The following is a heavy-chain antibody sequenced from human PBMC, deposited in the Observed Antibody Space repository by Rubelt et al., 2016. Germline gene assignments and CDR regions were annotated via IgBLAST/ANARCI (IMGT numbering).Heavy chain of an antibody. Sequence: QVQLVQSGAEVKKPGASVKVSCKASGYTFTSYGISWVRQAPGQGLEWMGWISAYNGNTNDAQKLQSRVTMTPDTSTSTAYMELMSLRSDDTAVYYCARDVGGNSVLYYFDYWGQGTLVTVSS. CDR3: ARDVGGNSVLYYFDY. D-gene: IGHD4-23*01. CDR1: GYTFTSYG. V-gene: IGHV1-18*01. J-gene: IGHJ4*02. CDR2: ISAYNGNT.